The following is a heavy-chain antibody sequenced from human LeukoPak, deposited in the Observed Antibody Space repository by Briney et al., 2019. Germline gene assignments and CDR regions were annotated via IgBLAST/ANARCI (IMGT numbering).Heavy chain of an antibody. CDR3: AVLYSWTYYGVSD. J-gene: IGHJ4*02. Sequence: GGSLRLSCAASGFSVNTNYMSWVRQAPGKGLEWVSVIYSGGSTYYADAVKGRFTISRDNSKNTLYLQMNSLRAEDTALYYCAVLYSWTYYGVSDWGQGTLVTVPS. CDR2: IYSGGST. D-gene: IGHD3-10*01. V-gene: IGHV3-53*01. CDR1: GFSVNTNY.